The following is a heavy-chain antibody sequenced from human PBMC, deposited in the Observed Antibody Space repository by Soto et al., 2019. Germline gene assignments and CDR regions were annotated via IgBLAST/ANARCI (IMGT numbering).Heavy chain of an antibody. CDR2: IHTAKGNT. J-gene: IGHJ5*02. Sequence: VAAVKVSCKASGYTFTNNVIHWLRQAPGQTXEWMGWIHTAKGNTKYSQKFEARVTLTRDTATSTAYMELNSLRSDDTAVYYCARDPIWTYTWNYARLNYLDPWGQGTLVTVSS. CDR3: ARDPIWTYTWNYARLNYLDP. D-gene: IGHD1-7*01. V-gene: IGHV1-3*04. CDR1: GYTFTNNV.